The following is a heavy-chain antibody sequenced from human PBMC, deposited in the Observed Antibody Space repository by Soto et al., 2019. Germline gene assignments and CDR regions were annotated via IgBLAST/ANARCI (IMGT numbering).Heavy chain of an antibody. V-gene: IGHV4-34*01. CDR3: ARVFNTAMVTRGLDY. CDR2: INHSGST. J-gene: IGHJ4*02. D-gene: IGHD5-18*01. Sequence: SETLSLTCAVYGGSFRGYYWSWIRQPPGKGLEWIGEINHSGSTNYNPSLKSRVTISVDTSKNQFSLKLSSVTAADTAVYYCARVFNTAMVTRGLDYWGQGTLVTVSS. CDR1: GGSFRGYY.